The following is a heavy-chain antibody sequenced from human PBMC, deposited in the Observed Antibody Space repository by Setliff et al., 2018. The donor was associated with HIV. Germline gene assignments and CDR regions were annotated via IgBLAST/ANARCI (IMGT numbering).Heavy chain of an antibody. CDR3: ARGATYRSGWHFDY. CDR2: IYYSGST. Sequence: SETLSLTCTVSGGSISSGDYYWSWIRQHPGKGLEWIGYIYYSGSTFYNPSLKSRVTISVDTSKNQFSLKLTSVTAADTAVYYGARGATYRSGWHFDYWGQGTLVTVSS. D-gene: IGHD6-19*01. J-gene: IGHJ4*02. CDR1: GGSISSGDYY. V-gene: IGHV4-31*03.